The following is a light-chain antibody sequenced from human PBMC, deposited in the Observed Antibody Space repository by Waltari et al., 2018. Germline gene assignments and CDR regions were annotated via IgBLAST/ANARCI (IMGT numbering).Light chain of an antibody. CDR1: SSDVGAYDY. CDR2: DVS. V-gene: IGLV2-14*03. J-gene: IGLJ1*01. Sequence: QSALTQPASVSGSPGQSITISCTGTSSDVGAYDYVSWYQQHPGKAPQLMIYDVSNRPSGLFTRFSGSKSGTTASLSISGLQTEDEAEYYCSAYTTSVTLVFGTVTNVTVL. CDR3: SAYTTSVTLV.